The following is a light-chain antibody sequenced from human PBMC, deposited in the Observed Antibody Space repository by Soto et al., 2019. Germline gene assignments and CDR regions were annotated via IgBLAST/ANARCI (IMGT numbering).Light chain of an antibody. V-gene: IGKV1-39*01. CDR3: QPSYITPL. J-gene: IGKJ4*02. CDR1: QSISRY. Sequence: DIQITQSPSSLSASVGDRVTITCRASQSISRYLNWYQKKPGKAPKLLIYAASSLQSVVPSRFSGSGSGTDFTLTISSLQPEDFATYYCQPSYITPLFGGGTKVEIK. CDR2: AAS.